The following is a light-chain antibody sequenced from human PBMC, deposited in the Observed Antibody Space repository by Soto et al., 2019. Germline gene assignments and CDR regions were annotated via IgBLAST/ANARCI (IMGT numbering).Light chain of an antibody. J-gene: IGKJ1*01. CDR1: QSVTSSF. Sequence: NMLTQSPGTLSLNPEERATLSCRASQSVTSSFLAWYQQRPGQAPRLLISGASSRATGIPDRFSGSGSGTDFTLTISRLEPEDFAGYYCQQYGSSSWTFGQGAMVDI. V-gene: IGKV3-20*01. CDR3: QQYGSSSWT. CDR2: GAS.